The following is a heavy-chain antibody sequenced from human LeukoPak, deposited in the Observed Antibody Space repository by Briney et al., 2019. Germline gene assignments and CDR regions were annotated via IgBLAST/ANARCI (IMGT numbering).Heavy chain of an antibody. J-gene: IGHJ6*03. CDR3: ARDCYNCYSYYYMDV. CDR2: ISSGGTTI. Sequence: GGSLRLSCAASGFTFSDYYMSWIRQAPGKGLEWVSYISSGGTTIYYADSVKGRFTISRDNAKNSLYLQMNSLRAEDTAVYYCARDCYNCYSYYYMDVWGKGTTVTISS. CDR1: GFTFSDYY. V-gene: IGHV3-11*01. D-gene: IGHD2-15*01.